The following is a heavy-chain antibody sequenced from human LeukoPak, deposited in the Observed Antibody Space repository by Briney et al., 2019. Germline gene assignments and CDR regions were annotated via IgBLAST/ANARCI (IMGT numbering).Heavy chain of an antibody. J-gene: IGHJ6*03. CDR1: GGSLSAYY. D-gene: IGHD4-11*01. Sequence: KPSETLSLTCAVYGGSLSAYYWSWIRQSPGKGLEWIGEINKSEGSNYNPSLKSRVTISVDTSKNQVSLQLSSVTAADTAVYYCARGRYSNWERYYYMDVWGKGATVTVSS. V-gene: IGHV4-34*01. CDR3: ARGRYSNWERYYYMDV. CDR2: INKSEGS.